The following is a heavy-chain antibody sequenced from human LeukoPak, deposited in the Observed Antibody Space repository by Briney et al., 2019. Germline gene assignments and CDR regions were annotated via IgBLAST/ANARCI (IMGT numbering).Heavy chain of an antibody. CDR1: GFTFSSYA. V-gene: IGHV3-23*01. J-gene: IGHJ4*02. Sequence: QTGGSLRLSCAASGFTFSSYAMSWVRQAPGKGLEWVSAISGSGGSTYYADSVKGRFTISRDNSKNTLYLQMNSLRAEDTAVYYCAKGSYDFWSGYYFWGQGTLVTVSS. CDR3: AKGSYDFWSGYYF. D-gene: IGHD3-3*01. CDR2: ISGSGGST.